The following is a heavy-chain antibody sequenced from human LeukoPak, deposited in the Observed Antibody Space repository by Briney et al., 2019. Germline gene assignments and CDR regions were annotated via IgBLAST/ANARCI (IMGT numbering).Heavy chain of an antibody. CDR2: ISGSGGTT. J-gene: IGHJ4*02. D-gene: IGHD3-22*01. CDR1: GFTFSSYA. Sequence: PGGSLRLSCAASGFTFSSYAMSWVRQAPGKGLEWVSAISGSGGTTYYADSVKGRFTISRDNSKNTLYVQMNSLRAEDTAVYYCAKRPTYYYESSGFYFDSWGQGTLVTVSS. V-gene: IGHV3-23*01. CDR3: AKRPTYYYESSGFYFDS.